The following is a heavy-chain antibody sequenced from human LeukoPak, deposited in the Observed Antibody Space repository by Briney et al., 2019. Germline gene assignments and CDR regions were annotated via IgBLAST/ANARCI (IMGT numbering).Heavy chain of an antibody. J-gene: IGHJ4*02. D-gene: IGHD3-22*01. V-gene: IGHV3-15*01. CDR2: IKSKTDGGTT. Sequence: GGSLRLSCAASGFTFSNAWMSWVRQAPGKGLEWVGRIKSKTDGGTTDYAAPVKGRFTISRDDSKNTLYLQMNSLKTEDTAVYYCTTDYYDSSGYRHFDYWGQGTLVTVSS. CDR1: GFTFSNAW. CDR3: TTDYYDSSGYRHFDY.